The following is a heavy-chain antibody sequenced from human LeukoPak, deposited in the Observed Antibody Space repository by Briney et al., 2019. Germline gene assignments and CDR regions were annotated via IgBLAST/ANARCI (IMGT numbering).Heavy chain of an antibody. CDR2: INPNSGGS. D-gene: IGHD3-22*01. CDR3: ALRHYYDSRGYLPDAFDI. Sequence: ASVKVSCKASGYTFTGYYMHWVRQAPGQGLEWMGWINPNSGGSNYAQKFQGRVTMTRDTSISTAYMELSRLRSDDTAVYYCALRHYYDSRGYLPDAFDIWGQGTMVTVSS. V-gene: IGHV1-2*02. CDR1: GYTFTGYY. J-gene: IGHJ3*02.